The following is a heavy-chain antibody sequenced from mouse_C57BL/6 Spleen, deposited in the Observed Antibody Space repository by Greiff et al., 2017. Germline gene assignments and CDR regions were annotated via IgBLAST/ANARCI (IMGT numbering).Heavy chain of an antibody. Sequence: EVQLQESGGGLVKPGGSLKLSCAASGFTFSDYGMHWVRQAPEKGLEWVAYISSGSSTIYYADTLKGRFTISRDNAKNTLFLQITRLMSEDTAMYYYAREGLRYFDVWGTGTTVTFSS. D-gene: IGHD2-13*01. CDR3: AREGLRYFDV. J-gene: IGHJ1*03. V-gene: IGHV5-17*01. CDR2: ISSGSSTI. CDR1: GFTFSDYG.